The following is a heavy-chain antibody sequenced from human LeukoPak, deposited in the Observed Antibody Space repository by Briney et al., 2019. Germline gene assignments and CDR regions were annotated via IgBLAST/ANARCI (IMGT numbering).Heavy chain of an antibody. J-gene: IGHJ5*02. CDR1: GYTFTSYY. CDR2: INPSGGST. D-gene: IGHD2-15*01. CDR3: ARDIGYCGGGGCRYWFDP. V-gene: IGHV1-46*01. Sequence: GASVKVSCKASGYTFTSYYMHWVRQAPGQGLEWMGIINPSGGSTSYAQKFQGRVTMTRDMSTSTVYMELSSLRSEDTAVYYCARDIGYCGGGGCRYWFDPWGQGTLVTVSS.